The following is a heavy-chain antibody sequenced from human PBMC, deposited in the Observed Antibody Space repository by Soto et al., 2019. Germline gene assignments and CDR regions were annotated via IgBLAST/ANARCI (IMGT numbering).Heavy chain of an antibody. CDR3: VRSYTGYDIY. CDR2: IYYSGST. J-gene: IGHJ4*02. CDR1: GGSISSGGYY. Sequence: SDTLSLTCTVSGGSISSGGYYWSWIRQHPGKGLEWIGYIYYSGSTYYNPSLKSRVTISGDTSRNQFSLRLSSVTATDTAVYYCVRSYTGYDIYWGQGTLVTVSS. D-gene: IGHD5-12*01. V-gene: IGHV4-31*03.